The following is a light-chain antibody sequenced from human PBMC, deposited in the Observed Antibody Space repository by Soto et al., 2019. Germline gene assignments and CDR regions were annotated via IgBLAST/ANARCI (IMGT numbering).Light chain of an antibody. CDR1: QSVNSD. Sequence: EIVLTQSPATLSLSPGERATLSCRASQSVNSDLAWYQQRPGQAPRLLIYDASNRATGIPARFSGSGSGTDFTLTISSLEPEDFAVYYCQQRSNLLTFGGGTKVEIK. CDR3: QQRSNLLT. CDR2: DAS. V-gene: IGKV3-11*01. J-gene: IGKJ4*01.